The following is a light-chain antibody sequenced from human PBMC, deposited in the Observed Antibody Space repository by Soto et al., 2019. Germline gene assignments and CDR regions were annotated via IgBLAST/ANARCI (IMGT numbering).Light chain of an antibody. CDR2: AAS. J-gene: IGKJ1*01. V-gene: IGKV1-12*01. Sequence: DIQMTQSPSFVSASVGDRVTITCRASQGISSWLAWYQQKPGKAPKLLIFAASTLQNGVPARFSGGGFGTEFTLTITSLQPEDFATYYCHQVYTYPRTLGQGTKVDIK. CDR1: QGISSW. CDR3: HQVYTYPRT.